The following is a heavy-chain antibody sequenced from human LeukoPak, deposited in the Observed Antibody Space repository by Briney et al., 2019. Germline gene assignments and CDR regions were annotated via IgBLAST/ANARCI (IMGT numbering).Heavy chain of an antibody. CDR2: IYTSGST. Sequence: SETLSLTCTVSGGSISSYYWSWIRQPAGKGLEWIGCIYTSGSTNYNPSLKSRVTMSVDTSKNQFSLKLSSVTAADTAVYYCARGGGVPAAHYYYYYYMDVWGKGTTVTVSS. V-gene: IGHV4-4*07. D-gene: IGHD2-2*01. J-gene: IGHJ6*03. CDR1: GGSISSYY. CDR3: ARGGGVPAAHYYYYYYMDV.